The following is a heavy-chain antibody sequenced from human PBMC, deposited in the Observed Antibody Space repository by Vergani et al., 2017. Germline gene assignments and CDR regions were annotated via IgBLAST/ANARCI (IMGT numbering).Heavy chain of an antibody. CDR2: IYHSGST. CDR3: ARVGPIPAAMFDD. J-gene: IGHJ4*02. CDR1: GYSISSGYY. V-gene: IGHV4-38-2*01. D-gene: IGHD2-2*01. Sequence: QVQLQESGPGLVKPSETLSLTCAVSGYSISSGYYWGWIRQPPGKGLEWIGSIYHSGSTYYNPSLKSRVTISVDTSKNQFALKLSAVTAADTAVYYCARVGPIPAAMFDDWGQGTLVTVSS.